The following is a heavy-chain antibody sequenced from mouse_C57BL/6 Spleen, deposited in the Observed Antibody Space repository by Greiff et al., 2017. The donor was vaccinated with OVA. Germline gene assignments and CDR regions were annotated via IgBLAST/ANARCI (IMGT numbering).Heavy chain of an antibody. CDR2: IYPGNSDT. CDR1: GYTFTSYW. V-gene: IGHV1-5*01. CDR3: TRGRPYYGSSYDYFDY. Sequence: VQLQQSGTVLARPGASVKMSCKTSGYTFTSYWMHWVKQRPGQGLEWIGAIYPGNSDTSYNQKFKGKAKLTAVTSASTAYMELSSLTNEDSAVYYCTRGRPYYGSSYDYFDYWGQGTTLTVSS. J-gene: IGHJ2*01. D-gene: IGHD1-1*01.